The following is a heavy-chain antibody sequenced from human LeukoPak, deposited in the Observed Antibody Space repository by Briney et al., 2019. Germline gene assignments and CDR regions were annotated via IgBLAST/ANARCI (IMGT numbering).Heavy chain of an antibody. Sequence: SETLSLTCTVSGGSISSYSWSWIRQPAGKGLEWIGRIYTSGSTSYNPSLKSRVTMSVDTSKNQFSLKLSSVTAADTAVYYCARGIVGATHFDYWGQGTLVTVSS. J-gene: IGHJ4*02. V-gene: IGHV4-4*07. CDR2: IYTSGST. CDR1: GGSISSYS. CDR3: ARGIVGATHFDY. D-gene: IGHD1-26*01.